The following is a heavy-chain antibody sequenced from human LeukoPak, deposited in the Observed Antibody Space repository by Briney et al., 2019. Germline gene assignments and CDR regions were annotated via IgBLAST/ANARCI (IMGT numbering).Heavy chain of an antibody. Sequence: SETLSLTCTVSGGSISSSSYYWGWIRQPPGKGLEWIGSIYYSGSTYYNPSLKSRVTISVDTSKNQFSLKLSSVTAADTAVYYSARPGQGGSSPNWFDPWGQGTLVTVSS. D-gene: IGHD2-15*01. CDR3: ARPGQGGSSPNWFDP. CDR1: GGSISSSSYY. CDR2: IYYSGST. V-gene: IGHV4-39*01. J-gene: IGHJ5*02.